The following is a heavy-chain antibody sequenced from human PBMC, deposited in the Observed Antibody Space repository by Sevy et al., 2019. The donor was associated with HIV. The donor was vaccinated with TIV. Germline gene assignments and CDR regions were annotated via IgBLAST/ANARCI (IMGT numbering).Heavy chain of an antibody. CDR1: GFTFGDYA. V-gene: IGHV3-49*04. D-gene: IGHD1-26*01. CDR3: TRLKGAQSIFDY. Sequence: GGSLRLSCTGSGFTFGDYAMSWVRQAPGKGLEWVAFLKHKAYGGTLDYAASVKGRFSISRHDSKSIAHLQMNDLKTEDTAIYYCTRLKGAQSIFDYWGQGALVTVSS. J-gene: IGHJ4*02. CDR2: LKHKAYGGTL.